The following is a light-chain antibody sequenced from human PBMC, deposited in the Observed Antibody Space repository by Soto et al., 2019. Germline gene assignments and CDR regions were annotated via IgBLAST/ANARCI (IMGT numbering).Light chain of an antibody. V-gene: IGKV3-20*01. CDR3: QQYGSSRFT. Sequence: IVLTQSPGTLSLSPGERATLSCRASQSISSSYLAWYQQKPGQAPRLLVYGASSRATGIPDRFSGSGSGTDFTLTISRLEPEDFAVYYCQQYGSSRFTFGPGTKVHIK. CDR2: GAS. CDR1: QSISSSY. J-gene: IGKJ3*01.